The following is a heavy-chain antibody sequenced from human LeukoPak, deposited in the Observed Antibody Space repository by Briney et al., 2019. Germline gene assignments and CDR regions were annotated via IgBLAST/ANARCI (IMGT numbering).Heavy chain of an antibody. Sequence: PSETLSLTCTVSGGSISSSSFYWGWIRQPPGKGLEWIGSIYYSGSTYYNPSLKSRVTISVDTSKNEFSLRLSSVTAADTAVYYCAHFRGGAFDFWGRETMVTVSS. D-gene: IGHD3-16*01. V-gene: IGHV4-39*01. CDR1: GGSISSSSFY. J-gene: IGHJ3*01. CDR2: IYYSGST. CDR3: AHFRGGAFDF.